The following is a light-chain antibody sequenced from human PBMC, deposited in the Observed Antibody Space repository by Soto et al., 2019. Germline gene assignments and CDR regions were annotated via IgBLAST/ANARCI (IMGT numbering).Light chain of an antibody. Sequence: QSALPRPASVSKSPWQSITISCTGNSSDVGFYSYVSWYQHHPGNAPKLLIYDVANRPSGVSNRFSGSKSDNTAYLSISGLHAEDKADYYCSSCKRSGTPVFGGGTKVPVL. V-gene: IGLV2-14*03. J-gene: IGLJ2*01. CDR1: SSDVGFYSY. CDR2: DVA. CDR3: SSCKRSGTPV.